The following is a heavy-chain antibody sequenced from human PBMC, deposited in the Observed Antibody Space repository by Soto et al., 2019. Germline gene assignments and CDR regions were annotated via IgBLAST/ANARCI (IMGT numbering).Heavy chain of an antibody. CDR2: ISYDGRNK. CDR1: GFTFSTYS. V-gene: IGHV3-30*04. J-gene: IGHJ2*01. CDR3: ARETYCSSGSCHPPNWYFDL. Sequence: QVQLVESGGGVVQPGRSLRLSCAASGFTFSTYSMHWVRQTPGKGLDWVAVISYDGRNKFYADSVKGRFTISRDNSVNTLYLQMNSLRAEDTAVYYCARETYCSSGSCHPPNWYFDLWGRGTLVTVSS. D-gene: IGHD2-15*01.